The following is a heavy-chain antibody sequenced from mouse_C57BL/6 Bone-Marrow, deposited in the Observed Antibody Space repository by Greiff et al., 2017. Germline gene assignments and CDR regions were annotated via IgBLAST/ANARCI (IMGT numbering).Heavy chain of an antibody. V-gene: IGHV10-1*01. CDR2: IRSKSNNYAT. D-gene: IGHD2-4*01. CDR3: VRSLYYDYDGGFAY. CDR1: GFSFNTYA. J-gene: IGHJ3*01. Sequence: GGGLVQPKGSLKLSCAASGFSFNTYAMNWVRQAPGKGLEWVARIRSKSNNYATYYADSVKDRFTISRDDSESMLYLQMNNLKTEDTAMYYCVRSLYYDYDGGFAYWGQGTLVTVSA.